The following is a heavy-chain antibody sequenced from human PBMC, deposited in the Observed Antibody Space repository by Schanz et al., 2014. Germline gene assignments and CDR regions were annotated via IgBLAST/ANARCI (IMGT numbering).Heavy chain of an antibody. CDR1: GFTFRSYG. D-gene: IGHD6-13*01. V-gene: IGHV3-33*08. CDR3: ARDSGSSSWYPSDY. CDR2: ISYDGSSK. Sequence: VQLVESGGDLVKPGGSLRLSCAASGFTFRSYGMHWVRQAPGKGLEWVALISYDGSSKNHADSVQGRFTISRDNSKNALYLQMDSLRAEDTALYYCARDSGSSSWYPSDYWGQGTLVTVSS. J-gene: IGHJ4*02.